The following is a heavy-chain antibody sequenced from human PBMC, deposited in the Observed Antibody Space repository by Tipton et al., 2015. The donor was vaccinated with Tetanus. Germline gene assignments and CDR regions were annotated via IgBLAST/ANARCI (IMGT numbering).Heavy chain of an antibody. Sequence: QLVQSGPEVKKPGASVKVSCKASAYTFTSYGISWVRQAPGQGLEWMGWISGYNGDTTYAQRFQARVTMTTDTSTSTAYMELRSLKSDDTAVYYCARVGGMAARGHYYDYYGVDVWGQGTTVTVSS. D-gene: IGHD6-6*01. CDR2: ISGYNGDT. J-gene: IGHJ6*02. V-gene: IGHV1-18*01. CDR3: ARVGGMAARGHYYDYYGVDV. CDR1: AYTFTSYG.